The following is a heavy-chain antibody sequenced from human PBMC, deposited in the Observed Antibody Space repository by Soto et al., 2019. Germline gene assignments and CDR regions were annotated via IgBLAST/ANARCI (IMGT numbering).Heavy chain of an antibody. CDR1: GGSISSYY. Sequence: SETLSLTCTVSGGSISSYYWSWIRQPPGKGLEWIGYIYYSGSTNYNPSLKSRVTISVDTSKHQFSLKLSSVTAADTAVYYCARVVRYSGSRRGYYYYMDVWGKGTTVTVSS. CDR2: IYYSGST. D-gene: IGHD5-12*01. CDR3: ARVVRYSGSRRGYYYYMDV. J-gene: IGHJ6*03. V-gene: IGHV4-59*01.